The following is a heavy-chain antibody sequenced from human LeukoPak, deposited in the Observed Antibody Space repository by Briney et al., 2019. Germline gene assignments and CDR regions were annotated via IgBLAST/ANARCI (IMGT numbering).Heavy chain of an antibody. CDR1: GFTFSSSW. CDR3: ARETAVSGGIYFDY. Sequence: GGSLRLSCAASGFTFSSSWMRWVRQAPGKGLVWVSRISSDGSRTAYADSVKGRFTISRDNAKNTLYLQMNSLRAEDTAVYYCARETAVSGGIYFDYWGQGTLVTVSS. D-gene: IGHD3-10*01. CDR2: ISSDGSRT. J-gene: IGHJ4*02. V-gene: IGHV3-74*01.